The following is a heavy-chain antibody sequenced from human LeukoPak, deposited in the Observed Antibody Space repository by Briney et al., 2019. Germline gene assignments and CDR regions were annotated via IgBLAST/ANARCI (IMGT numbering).Heavy chain of an antibody. V-gene: IGHV4-61*01. J-gene: IGHJ4*02. CDR1: GGSVSSGSYY. CDR2: IYYSGST. D-gene: IGHD6-13*01. CDR3: ARVGAAAGSLDY. Sequence: PSETLSLTRTVSGGSVSSGSYYWSWIRQPPGKGLEWIGYIYYSGSTNYNPSLKSRVTISVDMSKNQFSLKLSSVTAADTAVYYCARVGAAAGSLDYWGQGTLVTVSS.